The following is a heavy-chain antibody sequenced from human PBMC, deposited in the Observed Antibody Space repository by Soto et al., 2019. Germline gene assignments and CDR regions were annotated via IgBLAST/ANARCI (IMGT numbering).Heavy chain of an antibody. CDR1: GYTLTELS. J-gene: IGHJ6*02. D-gene: IGHD2-2*01. Sequence: ASVKVSCKVSGYTLTELSMHWVRQAPGKGLEWMGGFDPEDGETIYAQKFQGRVTMTEDTSTDTAYMELSSLRSEDTAVYYCATGYQLLPANYYYYGMDVWGQGTTVTVSS. CDR3: ATGYQLLPANYYYYGMDV. CDR2: FDPEDGET. V-gene: IGHV1-24*01.